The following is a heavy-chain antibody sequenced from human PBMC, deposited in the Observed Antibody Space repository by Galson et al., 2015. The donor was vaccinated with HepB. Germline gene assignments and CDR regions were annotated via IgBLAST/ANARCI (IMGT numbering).Heavy chain of an antibody. CDR3: ARVGYSSSLDSRPYYYYYYMDV. D-gene: IGHD6-13*01. V-gene: IGHV3-30-3*01. CDR2: ISYDGSNK. J-gene: IGHJ6*03. CDR1: GFTFSSYA. Sequence: SLRLSCAASGFTFSSYAMHWVRQAPGKGLEWVAVISYDGSNKYYADSVKGRFTISRDNSKNTLYLQMSSLRAEDTAVYYCARVGYSSSLDSRPYYYYYYMDVWGKGTTVTVSS.